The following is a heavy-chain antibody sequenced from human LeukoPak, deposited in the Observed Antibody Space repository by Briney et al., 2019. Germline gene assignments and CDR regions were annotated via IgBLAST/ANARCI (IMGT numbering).Heavy chain of an antibody. J-gene: IGHJ5*02. D-gene: IGHD2-2*01. CDR3: ARDSTSVYNWFDP. CDR1: GYTFTSYG. CDR2: ISAYNGNT. V-gene: IGHV1-18*01. Sequence: GASVKVSCKTSGYTFTSYGISWVRQAPGQGLEWMGWISAYNGNTNYAQKLQGRVTVTTDTSTSTAYMELRSLRSDDTAVYYCARDSTSVYNWFDPWGQGTLVTVSS.